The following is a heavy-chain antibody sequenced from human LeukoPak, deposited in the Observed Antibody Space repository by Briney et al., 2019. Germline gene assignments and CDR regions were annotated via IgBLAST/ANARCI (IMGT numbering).Heavy chain of an antibody. J-gene: IGHJ4*02. CDR2: IIPIFGIA. D-gene: IGHD3-9*01. CDR1: GGTFSSYA. V-gene: IGHV1-69*04. CDR3: ARDHDILTGFDY. Sequence: ASVKVSCKASGGTFSSYALSWVRQAPGQGLEWMGRIIPIFGIANYAQKFQGRVTITADKSTSTAYMELSSLRSEDTAVYYCARDHDILTGFDYWGQGTLVTVSS.